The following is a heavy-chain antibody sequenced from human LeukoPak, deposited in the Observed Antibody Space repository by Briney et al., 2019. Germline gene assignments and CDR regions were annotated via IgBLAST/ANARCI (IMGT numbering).Heavy chain of an antibody. Sequence: SGTLSLTCAVSGGSISSGNWWSWVRQPPGKGLEWIGEISHSGNINYNPSLKSRVTMSVDKSKNQFSLRLTSVTTADTAVYYCAREEAAAGGNWFDPWGQGTLVTVSS. D-gene: IGHD6-13*01. CDR1: GGSISSGNW. CDR3: AREEAAAGGNWFDP. CDR2: ISHSGNI. V-gene: IGHV4-4*02. J-gene: IGHJ5*02.